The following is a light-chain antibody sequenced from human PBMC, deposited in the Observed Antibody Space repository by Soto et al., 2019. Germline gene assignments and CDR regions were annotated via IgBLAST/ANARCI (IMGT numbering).Light chain of an antibody. Sequence: DIQMTQSPSTLSASVGDRVTITCRASQSISDRLAWYQQKPGKAPNLLIYKASSLESGVPSRFSGSGSGTEFTLTISSLQPDDFAAYYCQQYNVYWTFGQGTKVDIK. J-gene: IGKJ1*01. V-gene: IGKV1-5*03. CDR1: QSISDR. CDR2: KAS. CDR3: QQYNVYWT.